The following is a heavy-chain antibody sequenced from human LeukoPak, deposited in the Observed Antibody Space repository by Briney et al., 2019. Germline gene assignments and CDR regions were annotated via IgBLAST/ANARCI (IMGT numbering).Heavy chain of an antibody. CDR1: GGSISSDAYV. J-gene: IGHJ4*02. CDR3: ARSITMVRGVIKGFDY. D-gene: IGHD3-10*01. Sequence: PSETLSLTCTVSGGSISSDAYVWNWIRQPPGKGLEWIGSIYYSGSTYYNPSLTSRVTISVDTSKNQFSLKLSSVTAADTAVYYCARSITMVRGVIKGFDYWGQGTLVTVSS. CDR2: IYYSGST. V-gene: IGHV4-39*01.